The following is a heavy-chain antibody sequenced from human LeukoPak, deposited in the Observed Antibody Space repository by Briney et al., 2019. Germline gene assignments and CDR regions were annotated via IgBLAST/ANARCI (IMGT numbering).Heavy chain of an antibody. V-gene: IGHV3-23*01. J-gene: IGHJ4*02. CDR3: AREYYYDSSGYYSDY. CDR1: GFTFSSYA. Sequence: GGSLSPSCAPSGFTFSSYAMSWARQAPGKGREWVSAISGSGGSTYSADYTKGRFTISRDNSKNTMYLQMNSLRAEDTAVYYCAREYYYDSSGYYSDYWGQGTLVTVSS. CDR2: ISGSGGST. D-gene: IGHD3-22*01.